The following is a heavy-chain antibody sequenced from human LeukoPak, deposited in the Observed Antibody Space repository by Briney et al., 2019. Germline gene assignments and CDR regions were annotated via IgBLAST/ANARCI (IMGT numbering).Heavy chain of an antibody. V-gene: IGHV3-23*01. D-gene: IGHD5-24*01. CDR2: ISGSDDST. Sequence: PGGSLRLSCAASGFTFSSYAMGWVRQAPGKGLEWVSAISGSDDSTYYADSVKGRFTISRDNSKNTLYLQMNSLRAEDTAVYYCAKDPLEMSYFDYWGLGTLVTVSS. J-gene: IGHJ4*02. CDR3: AKDPLEMSYFDY. CDR1: GFTFSSYA.